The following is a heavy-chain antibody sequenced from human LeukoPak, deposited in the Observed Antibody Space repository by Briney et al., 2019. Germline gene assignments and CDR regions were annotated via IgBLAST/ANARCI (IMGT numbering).Heavy chain of an antibody. CDR3: ATDRVGATGDI. Sequence: ASVKVSCKTSGGTFSSYAISWVRQAPGQGLEWMGGIIPIFGTANYAQKFQGRVTITADESTSTAYMELSSLRSEDTAVYYCATDRVGATGDIWGQGTMVTVSS. CDR1: GGTFSSYA. CDR2: IIPIFGTA. J-gene: IGHJ3*02. V-gene: IGHV1-69*01. D-gene: IGHD1-26*01.